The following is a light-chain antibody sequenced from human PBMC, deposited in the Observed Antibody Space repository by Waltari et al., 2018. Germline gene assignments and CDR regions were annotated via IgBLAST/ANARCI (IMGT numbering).Light chain of an antibody. CDR2: EVS. J-gene: IGLJ1*01. CDR1: SSDVGSYNY. Sequence: QSALTQPPSASGSPGQTVTISCPGTSSDVGSYNYVPWYQQHPGNAPKLMIFEVSKRFSGVPDRFSGSKSANTASLTVSGLQAEDEADYYCSSYAGNNFYVFGTGTTVTVL. CDR3: SSYAGNNFYV. V-gene: IGLV2-8*01.